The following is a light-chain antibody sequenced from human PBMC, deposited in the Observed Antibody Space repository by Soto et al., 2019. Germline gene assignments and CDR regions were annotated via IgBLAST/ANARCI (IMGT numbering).Light chain of an antibody. V-gene: IGLV2-14*01. CDR1: SSDVGGYNY. Sequence: QSALTEPASVSGSPGQSITISCTGTSSDVGGYNYVSWYQQHPGKAPKLMIYDVSNRPSGVSNRFSRSKSGNTASLTISGLQAEDEADYYCSSYTSSSTLGVFGTGTKLTVL. CDR3: SSYTSSSTLGV. J-gene: IGLJ1*01. CDR2: DVS.